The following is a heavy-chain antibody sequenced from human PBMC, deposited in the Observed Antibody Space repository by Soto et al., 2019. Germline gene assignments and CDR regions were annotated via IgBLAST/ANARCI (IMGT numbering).Heavy chain of an antibody. D-gene: IGHD5-18*01. CDR2: IWYDGSNK. CDR1: GFTFSSYG. J-gene: IGHJ4*02. Sequence: QVQLVESGGGVVQPGRSLRLSCAASGFTFSSYGMHWVRQAPGKGLEWVAVIWYDGSNKYYADSVKGRFTISRDNSKNTLYLQMNSLRAEDTAVYYCARDRDGYRYGSMIDYWGQGTLVTVSS. V-gene: IGHV3-33*01. CDR3: ARDRDGYRYGSMIDY.